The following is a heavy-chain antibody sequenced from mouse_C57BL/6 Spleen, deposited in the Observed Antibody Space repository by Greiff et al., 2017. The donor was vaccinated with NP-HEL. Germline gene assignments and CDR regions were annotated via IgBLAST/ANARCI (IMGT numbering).Heavy chain of an antibody. D-gene: IGHD2-3*01. CDR3: ARRHDGYPAWFAY. V-gene: IGHV3-1*01. CDR1: GYSITSGYD. CDR2: ISYSGST. J-gene: IGHJ3*01. Sequence: EVQLQQSGPGMVKPSQSLSLTCTVTGYSITSGYDWHWIRHLPGNKLEWMGYISYSGSTNYNPSLKSRISITHDTSKNHFFLKLNSVTTEDTATYYCARRHDGYPAWFAYWGQGTLVTVSA.